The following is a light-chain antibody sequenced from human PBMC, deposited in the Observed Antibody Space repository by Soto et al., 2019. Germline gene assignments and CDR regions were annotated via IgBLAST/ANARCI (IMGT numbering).Light chain of an antibody. Sequence: DIQMTQSPSTLSASVGDRVTITCRASQYIHNYLAWYQQKPGEDPKLLIYEAANLESGVPSRFSGSGTGTEFTLTSSSLQPDDFATYYCQQSNNYPWTFGQGTRVEI. CDR3: QQSNNYPWT. V-gene: IGKV1-5*03. CDR2: EAA. CDR1: QYIHNY. J-gene: IGKJ1*01.